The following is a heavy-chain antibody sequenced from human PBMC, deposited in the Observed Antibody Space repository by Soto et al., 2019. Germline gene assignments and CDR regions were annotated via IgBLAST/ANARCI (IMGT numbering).Heavy chain of an antibody. J-gene: IGHJ6*02. CDR2: ISYDGSNK. Sequence: QVQLVESGGGVVQPGRSLRLSCAASGFTFSSYGMHWVRQAPGKGLEWVAVISYDGSNKYYADSVKGRFTISRDNSKNTLYLQMNSLRAEDTAVYYCANLDIVATRVYYYYCMDVWGQGTTVTVSS. CDR3: ANLDIVATRVYYYYCMDV. CDR1: GFTFSSYG. D-gene: IGHD5-12*01. V-gene: IGHV3-30*18.